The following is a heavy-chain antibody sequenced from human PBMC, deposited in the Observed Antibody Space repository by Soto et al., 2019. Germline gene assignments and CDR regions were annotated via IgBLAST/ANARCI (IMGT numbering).Heavy chain of an antibody. CDR1: GSSISNYH. J-gene: IGHJ4*02. CDR3: ARHAGECTGGKCYVTHFDY. CDR2: IYHTGST. Sequence: PSETLSLTCITSGSSISNYHWSWIRQPPGTRLELIGSIYHTGSTCYNPSLKSRVTISVDTSKNYFSLRLTSVTAADTAVYFCARHAGECTGGKCYVTHFDYWGQGTQVTVS. V-gene: IGHV4-59*05. D-gene: IGHD2-8*02.